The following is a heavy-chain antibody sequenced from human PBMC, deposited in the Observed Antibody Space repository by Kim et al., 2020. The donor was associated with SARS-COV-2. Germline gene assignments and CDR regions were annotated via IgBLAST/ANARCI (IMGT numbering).Heavy chain of an antibody. CDR3: ARAYYYDRTGYYALSY. V-gene: IGHV3-7*03. Sequence: GGSLRLSCAASGFTFSSYWMTWVRQAPGKGLEWVANIKQDGSEKYYVDSVKGRFTISRDNAKNSLYLQMNSLRAEDTAVYYCARAYYYDRTGYYALSYWGQGTLVTVSS. D-gene: IGHD3-22*01. CDR2: IKQDGSEK. J-gene: IGHJ4*02. CDR1: GFTFSSYW.